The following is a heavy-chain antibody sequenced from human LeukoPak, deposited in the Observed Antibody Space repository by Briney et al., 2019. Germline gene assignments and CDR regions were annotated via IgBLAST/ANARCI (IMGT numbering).Heavy chain of an antibody. D-gene: IGHD1-26*01. V-gene: IGHV1-69*01. Sequence: ASVKVSCKASGGTFSSYAISWVRQAPGQGLEWMGGIIPIFGTANYAQKFQGRVTITADESTSTAYMELSSLRSEDTAVYYCAREYSGSYPGPFGYWGQGTLVTVSS. CDR1: GGTFSSYA. CDR2: IIPIFGTA. J-gene: IGHJ4*02. CDR3: AREYSGSYPGPFGY.